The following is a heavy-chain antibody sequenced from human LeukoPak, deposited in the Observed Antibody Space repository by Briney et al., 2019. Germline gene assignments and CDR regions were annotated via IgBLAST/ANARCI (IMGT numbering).Heavy chain of an antibody. CDR2: IIPIFGTA. V-gene: IGHV1-69*13. D-gene: IGHD6-19*01. Sequence: SVKVSCKASGGTFSSYAISWVRQAPGQGLEWMGGIIPIFGTANYAQKFQGRVTITADGSTSTAYMELSSLRSEDTAVYYCARDRPYTGGWRGFDYWGQGTLVTVSS. CDR1: GGTFSSYA. CDR3: ARDRPYTGGWRGFDY. J-gene: IGHJ4*02.